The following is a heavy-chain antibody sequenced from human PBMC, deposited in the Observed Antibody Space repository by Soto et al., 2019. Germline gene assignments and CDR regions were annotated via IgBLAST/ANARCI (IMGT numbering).Heavy chain of an antibody. J-gene: IGHJ6*02. V-gene: IGHV1-3*01. Sequence: ASVKVSCKASGYTFTSYAMHWVRQAPGQRLEWMGWINAGNGNTKYSQKFQGRVTITRDTSASTAYMELSSLRSEDTAVYYCASFTVNSHYYYYGMDVWGQGTTVTVS. CDR3: ASFTVNSHYYYYGMDV. D-gene: IGHD4-4*01. CDR2: INAGNGNT. CDR1: GYTFTSYA.